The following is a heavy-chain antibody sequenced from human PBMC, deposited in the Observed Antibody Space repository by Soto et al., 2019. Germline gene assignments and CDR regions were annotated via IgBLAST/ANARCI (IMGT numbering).Heavy chain of an antibody. J-gene: IGHJ6*02. CDR1: GGSISSGGYY. Sequence: QVQLQESGPGLVKPSQTLSLTCTVSGGSISSGGYYWSWIRQHPGKGLEWIGYIYYSGSTYYNPSLTSRVTLSVDTSKNQFSLKLSSVTAADTAVYYCARDRRGLGRHHYSSSLWYGMDVWGQGTTVTVSS. V-gene: IGHV4-31*03. D-gene: IGHD6-13*01. CDR2: IYYSGST. CDR3: ARDRRGLGRHHYSSSLWYGMDV.